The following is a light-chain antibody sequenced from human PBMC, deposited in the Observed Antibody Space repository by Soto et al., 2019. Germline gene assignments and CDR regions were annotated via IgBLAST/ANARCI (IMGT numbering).Light chain of an antibody. CDR1: SSNIGANYA. CDR3: QSYDSSLTGWV. CDR2: DYN. Sequence: QSVLTQPPSVSGAPGHRVTTSCAGSSSNIGANYAVHWYQQLPGTAPKLLIYDYNKRPSGVPDRFSGSKSGTSASLAITGLQAEDEADYYCQSYDSSLTGWVFGTGTKVTV. J-gene: IGLJ1*01. V-gene: IGLV1-40*01.